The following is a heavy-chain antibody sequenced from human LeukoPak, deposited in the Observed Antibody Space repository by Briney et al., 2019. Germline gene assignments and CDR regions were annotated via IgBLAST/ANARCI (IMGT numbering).Heavy chain of an antibody. Sequence: GGSLSLSCAASGFTFSSFWMHWVRQAPGKGLVWVSRINTDGRSTTYADSVKGRFTISRDNAKNTLYLQMNSLTAEDTALYYCARDFGGSRIQPGSDFWGQGTMVTVSS. CDR3: ARDFGGSRIQPGSDF. CDR2: INTDGRST. J-gene: IGHJ4*02. D-gene: IGHD1-14*01. V-gene: IGHV3-74*03. CDR1: GFTFSSFW.